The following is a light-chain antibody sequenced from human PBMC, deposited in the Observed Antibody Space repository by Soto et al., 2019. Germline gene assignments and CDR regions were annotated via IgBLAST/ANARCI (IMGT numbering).Light chain of an antibody. CDR3: QQYDSLPLT. CDR1: QDISNY. CDR2: DAS. V-gene: IGKV1-33*01. J-gene: IGKJ4*01. Sequence: PMTHSPSSLSASVGDRVTITCQASQDISNYLNWYQQKPGKAPKLLIYDASNLETGVPSRFSGSGSGTDFTFTISSLQAEDIATYYCQQYDSLPLTFGGGTKVEIK.